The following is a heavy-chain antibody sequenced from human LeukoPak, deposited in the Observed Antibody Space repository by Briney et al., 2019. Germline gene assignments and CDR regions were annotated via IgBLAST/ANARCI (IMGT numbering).Heavy chain of an antibody. Sequence: GGSLRLSCAASGFTVSSNYMSWVRQAPGKGLEWVSVIYSGGSTYYADSVKGRFTISRDNSKNTLYLQMNSLRAEDTAVYYCARQHYYGSGSRYAFDIWGQGTMVTVSS. CDR1: GFTVSSNY. D-gene: IGHD3-10*01. V-gene: IGHV3-66*04. CDR3: ARQHYYGSGSRYAFDI. CDR2: IYSGGST. J-gene: IGHJ3*02.